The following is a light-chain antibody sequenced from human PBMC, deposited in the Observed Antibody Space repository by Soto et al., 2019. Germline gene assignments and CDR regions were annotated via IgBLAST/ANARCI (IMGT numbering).Light chain of an antibody. V-gene: IGKV3-20*01. CDR2: GAS. Sequence: EIVLTQSPGTLSLSPGERATLSCRASQSVSSSYLAWYQQKPGQAPRLLIYGASSSATGLPDRFSGSGSGIYFTLTISRLEPEDFAVYYCQQYGSSPYTFGQGTKLETK. CDR3: QQYGSSPYT. J-gene: IGKJ2*01. CDR1: QSVSSSY.